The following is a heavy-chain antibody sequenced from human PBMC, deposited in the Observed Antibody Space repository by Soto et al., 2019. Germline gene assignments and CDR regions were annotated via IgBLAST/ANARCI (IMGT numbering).Heavy chain of an antibody. J-gene: IGHJ6*04. CDR1: GYTFTSYA. D-gene: IGHD1-26*01. CDR3: ARLVRIVDYYYYGMDV. Sequence: ASVKVSCKASGYTFTSYAMHWVRQAPGQRLEWMGWINAGNGNTKYSQKFQGRVTITRDTSASTAYMELSSLRSEDTAVYYCARLVRIVDYYYYGMDVWGEGTKVTVPS. V-gene: IGHV1-3*01. CDR2: INAGNGNT.